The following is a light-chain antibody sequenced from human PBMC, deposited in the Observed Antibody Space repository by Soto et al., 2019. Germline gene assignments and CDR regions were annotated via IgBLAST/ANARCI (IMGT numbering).Light chain of an antibody. Sequence: DIQMTQSPSTLSASVGERVSISCRASQSVDKWLAWYQQKQGEAPKLLVSDASNLESGVSSRFTGSGSGTEFTLTIISLQPYDFSTYYCQQYTRYPYTFGQGTKLEIK. CDR1: QSVDKW. CDR2: DAS. CDR3: QQYTRYPYT. J-gene: IGKJ2*01. V-gene: IGKV1-5*01.